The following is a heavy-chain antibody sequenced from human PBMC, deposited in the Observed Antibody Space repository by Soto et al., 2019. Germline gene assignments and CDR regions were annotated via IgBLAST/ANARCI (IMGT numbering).Heavy chain of an antibody. Sequence: EVQLVESGGGLVQPGGSLRLSCAASGFTFSNYAMHWVRQAPGKGLEYVSAISSYGDSTYYANSVKGRFTISRDNSKNTLYLQMGSLRTEDMAVYYCARRDGSNSDYWGQGTLVTVSS. J-gene: IGHJ4*02. D-gene: IGHD5-12*01. V-gene: IGHV3-64*01. CDR1: GFTFSNYA. CDR2: ISSYGDST. CDR3: ARRDGSNSDY.